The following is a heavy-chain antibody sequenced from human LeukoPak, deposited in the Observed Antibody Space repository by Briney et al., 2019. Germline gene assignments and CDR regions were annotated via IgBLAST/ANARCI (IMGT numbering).Heavy chain of an antibody. CDR1: GFTFSSYW. J-gene: IGHJ3*02. D-gene: IGHD2-15*01. CDR2: IKQDGSEK. CDR3: TTGQSVAVVAAPTEAFDI. V-gene: IGHV3-7*03. Sequence: PGGSLRLSCAASGFTFSSYWMNWVRQAPGKGLEWVANIKQDGSEKYYVDSVKGRFTISRDNAKNSLYLQMNSLGTEDTAVYYCTTGQSVAVVAAPTEAFDIWGQGTMVTVSS.